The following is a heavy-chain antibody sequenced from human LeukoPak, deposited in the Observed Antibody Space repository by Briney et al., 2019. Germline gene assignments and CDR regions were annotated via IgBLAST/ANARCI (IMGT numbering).Heavy chain of an antibody. D-gene: IGHD5-18*01. Sequence: GGSLRLSCAASGFTVSSNYMSWVRQAPGKGLEWVSVIYSGGSTYYADSVKGRFTISRDNSKNTLYLQMNSLRAEDTAVYYCAGGRRGYSYGYYLDYWGQGTLVTVSS. V-gene: IGHV3-53*01. CDR3: AGGRRGYSYGYYLDY. J-gene: IGHJ4*02. CDR1: GFTVSSNY. CDR2: IYSGGST.